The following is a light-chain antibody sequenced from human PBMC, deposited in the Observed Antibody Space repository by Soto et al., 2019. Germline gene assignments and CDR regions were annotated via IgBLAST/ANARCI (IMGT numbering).Light chain of an antibody. Sequence: QSVLTQPASVSGSLGQSLTISCPGTSSDVGGYNYVSWYQQHPGKAPKLMIYDVSNRPSGVSNRFSGSKSGNTASLTISGLQAEDEADYYCSSYTSSSDVFGTGTKV. CDR1: SSDVGGYNY. CDR3: SSYTSSSDV. J-gene: IGLJ1*01. CDR2: DVS. V-gene: IGLV2-14*01.